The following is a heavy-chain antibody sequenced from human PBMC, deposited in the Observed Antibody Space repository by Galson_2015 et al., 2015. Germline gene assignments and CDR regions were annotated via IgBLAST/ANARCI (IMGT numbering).Heavy chain of an antibody. CDR1: GFTFSSYA. CDR2: ISGSGGST. D-gene: IGHD3-16*02. Sequence: SLRLSCAASGFTFSSYAMSWVRQAPGKGLEWVSAISGSGGSTYYADSVKGRFTISRDNSKNTLYLQMNSLRAEDTAVYYCAKDNMITFGGVIVIPSYFDYWGQGTLVTVSS. J-gene: IGHJ4*02. CDR3: AKDNMITFGGVIVIPSYFDY. V-gene: IGHV3-23*01.